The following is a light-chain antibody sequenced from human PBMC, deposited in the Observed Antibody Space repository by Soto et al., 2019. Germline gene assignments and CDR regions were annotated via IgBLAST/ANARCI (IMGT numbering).Light chain of an antibody. CDR1: QSISSY. CDR3: QHYNSYSEA. V-gene: IGKV1-39*01. J-gene: IGKJ1*01. Sequence: DIQITQSPSSLSASVGDIVTITCRASQSISSYLNWYQQKPGKAPKLLIYAASSLQSGVPSRFSGSGSGTEFTLTISSLQPDDFATYYCQHYNSYSEAFGQGTKVDIK. CDR2: AAS.